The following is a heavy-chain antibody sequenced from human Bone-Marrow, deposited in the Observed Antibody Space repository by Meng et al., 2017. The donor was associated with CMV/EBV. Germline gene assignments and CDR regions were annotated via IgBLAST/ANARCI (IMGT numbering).Heavy chain of an antibody. V-gene: IGHV4-59*01. CDR2: ISHSGST. D-gene: IGHD4-11*01. J-gene: IGHJ4*02. CDR1: GGSISSYY. Sequence: GSLRLSCTVSGGSISSYYWSWIRQPPGKGLEWIGSISHSGSTNYNPSLKSRVTFSVDTSKNQFSLNLTSVTAADTAVYYCARDYRQGADYYFDYWGQGTLVTVS. CDR3: ARDYRQGADYYFDY.